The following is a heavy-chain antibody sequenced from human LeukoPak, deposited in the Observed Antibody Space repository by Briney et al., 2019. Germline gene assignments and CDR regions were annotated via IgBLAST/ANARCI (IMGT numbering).Heavy chain of an antibody. CDR2: INPNSGGT. J-gene: IGHJ4*02. CDR3: AIQIVVVTAFDY. D-gene: IGHD3-22*01. CDR1: GYTFTAYH. Sequence: ASAKVSCKTSGYTFTAYHVHWVRQAPGQGLEWMGRINPNSGGTNYAQKFQGRVTMTRETSISTAYMELSRLRSDDTAVYYCAIQIVVVTAFDYWGQGTLVTVSS. V-gene: IGHV1-2*06.